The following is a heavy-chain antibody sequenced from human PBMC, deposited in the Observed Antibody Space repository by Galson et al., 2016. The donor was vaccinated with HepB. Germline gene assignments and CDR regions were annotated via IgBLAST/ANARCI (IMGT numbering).Heavy chain of an antibody. Sequence: SETLSLTCSVSGGSVDDYYRHWIRQPPGKGLEWIGFVYYSGNIYYNPSLRRRVTISLDRSDNHVSLRLTSVAAADTAVYYCARSRTTSGWFGRAFDVWGQGTTVTVSS. J-gene: IGHJ3*01. CDR3: ARSRTTSGWFGRAFDV. CDR1: GGSVDDYY. D-gene: IGHD3-10*01. CDR2: VYYSGNI. V-gene: IGHV4-59*02.